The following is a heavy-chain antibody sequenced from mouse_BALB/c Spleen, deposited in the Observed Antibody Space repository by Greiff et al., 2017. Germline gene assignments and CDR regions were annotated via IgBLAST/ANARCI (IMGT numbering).Heavy chain of an antibody. J-gene: IGHJ2*03. Sequence: EVQVVESGPGLVKPSQSLSLTCSVTGYSITRGYSWNWIRQFPGNKLEWMGYISYDGSNNYNPSLKNRISITRDTSKNQFFLKLNSVTTEDTATYYGARERAALTGVDYGGQGTSLTVSS. CDR2: ISYDGSN. CDR1: GYSITRGYS. CDR3: ARERAALTGVDY. V-gene: IGHV3-6*02. D-gene: IGHD4-1*01.